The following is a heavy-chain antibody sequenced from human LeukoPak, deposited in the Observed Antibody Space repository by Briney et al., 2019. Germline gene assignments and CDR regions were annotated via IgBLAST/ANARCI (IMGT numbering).Heavy chain of an antibody. J-gene: IGHJ4*02. V-gene: IGHV3-72*01. CDR2: TRDKPRSYTT. Sequence: GSLRLSCAASGFTFSNYWMTWVRQAPGKGLEWVGRTRDKPRSYTTEYAASVKGRFTISRDDSKNTLYLQMNSLRAEDTAVYYCARAGYSSGWYVGGKNYFDYWGQGTLVTVSS. CDR1: GFTFSNYW. CDR3: ARAGYSSGWYVGGKNYFDY. D-gene: IGHD6-19*01.